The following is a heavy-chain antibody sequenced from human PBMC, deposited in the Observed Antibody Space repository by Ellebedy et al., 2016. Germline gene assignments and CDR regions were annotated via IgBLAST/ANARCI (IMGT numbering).Heavy chain of an antibody. CDR1: GFTFSDYY. Sequence: GESLKISCASSGFTFSDYYMSWIRQAPGKGLEWVSYISSSSSYTNYADSVKGRFTISRDNAKNSLYLQMNSLRAEDTAVYYCARSRGMDVWGQGTTVTVSS. V-gene: IGHV3-11*06. CDR2: ISSSSSYT. J-gene: IGHJ6*02. CDR3: ARSRGMDV.